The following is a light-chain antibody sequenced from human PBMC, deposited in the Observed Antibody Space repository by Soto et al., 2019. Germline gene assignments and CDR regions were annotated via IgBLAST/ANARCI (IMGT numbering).Light chain of an antibody. CDR3: CSYAASYTV. J-gene: IGLJ3*02. CDR1: SSHVGGYDY. Sequence: QSVLTQPRSVSGSPGQSVTISCTGTSSHVGGYDYVSWYQQHPGKAPRLIIYDVTKRPSGVPDRFSGSQSGNTASLTISGLRAEDGADYYCCSYAASYTVFGGGTKLTVL. V-gene: IGLV2-11*01. CDR2: DVT.